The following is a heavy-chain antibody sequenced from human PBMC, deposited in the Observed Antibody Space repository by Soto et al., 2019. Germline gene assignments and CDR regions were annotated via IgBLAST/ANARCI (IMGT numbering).Heavy chain of an antibody. CDR2: IWYDGSNK. D-gene: IGHD6-13*01. J-gene: IGHJ4*02. V-gene: IGHV3-33*01. CDR3: ARDWNIAAAGTGDY. Sequence: QVQLVESGGGVVQPGRSLRLSCAASGFTFSSYGMHWVRQAPGKGLEWVAVIWYDGSNKYYADSVKGRFTISRDNSKNTLYLQMNSLRAEDTAVYYCARDWNIAAAGTGDYWGQGTLVTVSS. CDR1: GFTFSSYG.